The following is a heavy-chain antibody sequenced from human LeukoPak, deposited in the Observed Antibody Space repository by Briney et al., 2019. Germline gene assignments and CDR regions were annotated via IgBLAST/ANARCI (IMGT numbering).Heavy chain of an antibody. CDR2: ISSSGGMI. D-gene: IGHD3-10*01. Sequence: GGSLRLSCAASGFTFSDYYMSWIRQAPGKGLEWVTYISSSGGMIYYADSVKGRFTISRDNAKNSLYLQMNSLRAEDTAVYYCARDRAPNLWFGEFRGSFDYWGQGALVTVSS. V-gene: IGHV3-11*04. J-gene: IGHJ4*02. CDR3: ARDRAPNLWFGEFRGSFDY. CDR1: GFTFSDYY.